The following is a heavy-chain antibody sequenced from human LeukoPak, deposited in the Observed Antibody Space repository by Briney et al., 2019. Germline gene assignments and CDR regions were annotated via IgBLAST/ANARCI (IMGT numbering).Heavy chain of an antibody. Sequence: PGGSLRLSCEVSEFTFSNSWMSWVRQAPGKGLEWVANVKQDGSETYYVDSVKGRFIISRDSAKNSLFLQMNSLRPEDTALYYCAKDRGRYYDGSGYYSRYFDLWGRGTLVTVSS. CDR3: AKDRGRYYDGSGYYSRYFDL. V-gene: IGHV3-7*03. CDR2: VKQDGSET. D-gene: IGHD3-22*01. J-gene: IGHJ2*01. CDR1: EFTFSNSW.